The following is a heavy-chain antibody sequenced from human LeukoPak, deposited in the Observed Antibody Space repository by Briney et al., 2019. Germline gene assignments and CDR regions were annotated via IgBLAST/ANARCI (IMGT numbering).Heavy chain of an antibody. V-gene: IGHV1-8*01. CDR3: ARESIATPATYAFDI. J-gene: IGHJ3*02. Sequence: ASVKVSCKASGYTFTSYDINWVRQATGQGLEWMGWMNPNSGNTGYAQKCQGRVTMTRNTSISTAYMELSSLRSEDTAVYYCARESIATPATYAFDIWGQGTMVTVSS. CDR1: GYTFTSYD. CDR2: MNPNSGNT. D-gene: IGHD6-6*01.